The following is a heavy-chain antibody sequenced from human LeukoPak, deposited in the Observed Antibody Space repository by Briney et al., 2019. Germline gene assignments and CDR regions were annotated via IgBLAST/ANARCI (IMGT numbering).Heavy chain of an antibody. D-gene: IGHD3-16*01. CDR3: ARDLRGRGVETVC. V-gene: IGHV3-74*01. CDR1: GYTLSTYW. CDR2: INSDGSTT. J-gene: IGHJ4*02. Sequence: GGSLRLSCAVSGYTLSTYWVHWVRQPPGEGLVWVSRINSDGSTTSYADSVKARFTISRDNAKNTLYLHVKRLSAQDTAVYYCARDLRGRGVETVCWGQGSHVTVSS.